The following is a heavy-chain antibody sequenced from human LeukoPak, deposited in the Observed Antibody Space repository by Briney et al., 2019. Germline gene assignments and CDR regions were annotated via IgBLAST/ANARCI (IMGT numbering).Heavy chain of an antibody. Sequence: SETLSLTCTVSGGSISSSSYYWGWIRQPPGKGLEWIGSIYYSGSTYYNPSLKSRVTISVDTSKNQFSLKLSSVTAADTAVYYCAREEVGAWDYWGQGTLVTVSS. CDR1: GGSISSSSYY. J-gene: IGHJ4*02. CDR2: IYYSGST. D-gene: IGHD3-10*01. V-gene: IGHV4-39*07. CDR3: AREEVGAWDY.